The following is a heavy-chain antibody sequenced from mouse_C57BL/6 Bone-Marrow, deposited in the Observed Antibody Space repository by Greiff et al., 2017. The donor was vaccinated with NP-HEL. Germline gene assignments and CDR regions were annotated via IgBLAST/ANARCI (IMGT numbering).Heavy chain of an antibody. CDR1: GFSLSTFGMG. CDR3: ARMGLLLRYWYFDV. Sequence: QVTLKESGPGILQPSQTLSLTCSFSGFSLSTFGMGVGWIRQPSGKGLEWLAHIWWDDDKYYNPALKSRLTISKDTSKNQVFLKIANVDPAYTATYYCARMGLLLRYWYFDVWGTGTTVTVSS. J-gene: IGHJ1*03. CDR2: IWWDDDK. D-gene: IGHD1-1*01. V-gene: IGHV8-8*01.